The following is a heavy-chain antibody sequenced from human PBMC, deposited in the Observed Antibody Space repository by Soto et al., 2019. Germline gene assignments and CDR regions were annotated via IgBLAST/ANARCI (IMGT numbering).Heavy chain of an antibody. CDR2: IIPILGIA. D-gene: IGHD3-22*01. Sequence: GASVKVSCKASGGTFSSYTISWVRQAPGQGLDWMGRIIPILGIANYAQKFQGRVTITADKSTSTAYMELSSLRSEDTAVYYCARASFYYDSSGYYHDVFDIWGQGTMVTVSS. J-gene: IGHJ3*02. CDR1: GGTFSSYT. V-gene: IGHV1-69*02. CDR3: ARASFYYDSSGYYHDVFDI.